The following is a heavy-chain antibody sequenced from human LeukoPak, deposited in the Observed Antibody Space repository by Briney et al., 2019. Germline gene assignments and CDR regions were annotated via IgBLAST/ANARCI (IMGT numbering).Heavy chain of an antibody. J-gene: IGHJ6*03. CDR2: IYYSGST. CDR1: GGSISSYY. CDR3: AGGIAARGVTPSYYYYMDV. D-gene: IGHD6-6*01. Sequence: SETLSLTCTVSGGSISSYYWSWIRQPPGKGLEWIGYIYYSGSTNYNPSLKSRVTISVDTSKNQFSLKLSSVTAADTAVYYCAGGIAARGVTPSYYYYMDVWGKGTTVTVSS. V-gene: IGHV4-59*08.